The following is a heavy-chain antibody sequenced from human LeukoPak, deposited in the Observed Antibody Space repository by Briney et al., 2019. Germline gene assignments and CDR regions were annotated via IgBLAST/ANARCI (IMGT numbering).Heavy chain of an antibody. CDR3: ARASLIAAAGVDY. V-gene: IGHV4-34*01. CDR2: INHSGST. D-gene: IGHD6-13*01. CDR1: GGSFSSYY. J-gene: IGHJ4*02. Sequence: SETLSLTCAVYGGSFSSYYWSWIRQPPGKGLEWIGEINHSGSTNYNPSLKSRVTISVDTSKNQFSLKLSSVTAADTAVYYCARASLIAAAGVDYWGQGTLVTVFS.